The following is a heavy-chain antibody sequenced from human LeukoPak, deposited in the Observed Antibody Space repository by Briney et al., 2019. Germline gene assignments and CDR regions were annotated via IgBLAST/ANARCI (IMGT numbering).Heavy chain of an antibody. D-gene: IGHD6-6*01. Sequence: GGSLRLSCAASGFTFSSYSMNWVRQAPGKGLEWVSSISSSSSYIYYADSVKGRFTISRDNAKNTLYLQMNSLRAEDTAVYYCARGPHSSSSGNYYYYYMDVWGKGTTVTVSS. J-gene: IGHJ6*03. V-gene: IGHV3-21*01. CDR3: ARGPHSSSSGNYYYYYMDV. CDR2: ISSSSSYI. CDR1: GFTFSSYS.